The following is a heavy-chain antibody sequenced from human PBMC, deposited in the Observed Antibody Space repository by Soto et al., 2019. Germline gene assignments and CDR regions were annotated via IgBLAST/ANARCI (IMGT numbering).Heavy chain of an antibody. V-gene: IGHV1-2*02. Sequence: QVQLVQSGAEVKKPGASVKVSCKASGYTFTGYYMHWVRQAPGQGLEWMGWINPNSGGTNYAQKFQGRVTMTRDTSISTAYMELSRLRSDDTAVYYCARWRILDYGGNGNYFDYWGQGTLVTVSS. CDR1: GYTFTGYY. CDR2: INPNSGGT. CDR3: ARWRILDYGGNGNYFDY. J-gene: IGHJ4*02. D-gene: IGHD4-17*01.